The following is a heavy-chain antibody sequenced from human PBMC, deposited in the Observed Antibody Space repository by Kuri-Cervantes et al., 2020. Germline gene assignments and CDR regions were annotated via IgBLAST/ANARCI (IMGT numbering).Heavy chain of an antibody. CDR2: IYHSGST. CDR3: ASRARIAVAGYDY. D-gene: IGHD6-19*01. CDR1: GGSISSSSYY. J-gene: IGHJ4*02. V-gene: IGHV4-39*07. Sequence: SETLSLTCTVSGGSISSSSYYWGWIRQPPGKGLEWIGSIYHSGSTYYNPSLKSRVTISVDTSKNQFSLKLSSVTAADTAVYYCASRARIAVAGYDYWGQGTLVTVSS.